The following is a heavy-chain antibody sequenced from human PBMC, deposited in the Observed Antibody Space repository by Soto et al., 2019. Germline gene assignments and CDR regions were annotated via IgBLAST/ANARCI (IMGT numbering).Heavy chain of an antibody. Sequence: EVQLVESGGGLVQPGGSLGLSCAASGFTFSAYGMNWVRQSPGKGLEWVSGIIGSGTNTYYADSVKGRFTVSRDNSKYTFYLQMNSLRVEDTAVYYCAKGRAVAGYWYFDLWGRGTLVTVSS. D-gene: IGHD6-19*01. CDR3: AKGRAVAGYWYFDL. CDR2: IIGSGTNT. CDR1: GFTFSAYG. V-gene: IGHV3-23*04. J-gene: IGHJ2*01.